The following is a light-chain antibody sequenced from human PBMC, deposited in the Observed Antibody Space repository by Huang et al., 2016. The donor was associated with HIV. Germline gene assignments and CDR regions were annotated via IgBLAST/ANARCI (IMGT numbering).Light chain of an antibody. V-gene: IGKV2-30*02. Sequence: DVVMTQSPLSLPVTLGQPASISCRSSQSLVHSDGNTYLNWFQQRPGQSPRRLIYKGANRDSGVPDRFSGSGSGTDFTLKISRVEAEDVGVYYCMQGKHWPPTFGQGTKVEIK. CDR2: KGA. CDR3: MQGKHWPPT. CDR1: QSLVHSDGNTY. J-gene: IGKJ1*01.